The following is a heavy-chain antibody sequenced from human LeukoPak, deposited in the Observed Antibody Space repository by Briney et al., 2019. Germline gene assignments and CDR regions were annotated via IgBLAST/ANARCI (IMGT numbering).Heavy chain of an antibody. CDR3: ARAQFYHDSSTYGPDY. CDR2: IYGGCST. J-gene: IGHJ4*02. V-gene: IGHV3-53*01. Sequence: GGSLRLSCAASGFTVSSNYMSWVRQAPGKGLEWVSVIYGGCSTYYADSVKGRFSISRDTSKNAVYLQMNSLRAEDTAVYYCARAQFYHDSSTYGPDYWGQGTLVTVSS. CDR1: GFTVSSNY. D-gene: IGHD3-22*01.